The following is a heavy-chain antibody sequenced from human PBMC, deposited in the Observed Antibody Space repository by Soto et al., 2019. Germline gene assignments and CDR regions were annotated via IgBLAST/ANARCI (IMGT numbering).Heavy chain of an antibody. CDR3: AKAQDIVVVVAATYAFDI. J-gene: IGHJ3*02. Sequence: EVQLLESGGGLVQPGGSLRLSCAASGFIFSSYAMSWVRQAPGKGLEWVSAISGSGGSTYYADSVKGRFTFSRDNPKNTLYMQMNSLRAEDTAVYYCAKAQDIVVVVAATYAFDIWGQGTMVTVSS. D-gene: IGHD2-15*01. CDR2: ISGSGGST. CDR1: GFIFSSYA. V-gene: IGHV3-23*01.